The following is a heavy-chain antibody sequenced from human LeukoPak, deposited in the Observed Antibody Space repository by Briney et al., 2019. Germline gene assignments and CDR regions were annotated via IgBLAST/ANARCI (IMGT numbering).Heavy chain of an antibody. CDR1: GGSISSHY. Sequence: SETLSLTCTVSGGSISSHYWSWIRQPPGKGLEWIGYIYYSGSTNYNPSLKSRVTISVDTSKNQFSLKLSSVTAADTAVYYCARRGTRNWFDPWGQGTLFTVSS. J-gene: IGHJ5*02. CDR2: IYYSGST. CDR3: ARRGTRNWFDP. V-gene: IGHV4-59*11.